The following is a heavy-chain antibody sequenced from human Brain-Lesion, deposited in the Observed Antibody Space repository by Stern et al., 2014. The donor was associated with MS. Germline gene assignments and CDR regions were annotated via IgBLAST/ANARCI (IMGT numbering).Heavy chain of an antibody. V-gene: IGHV4-39*02. CDR3: AKLWLGELPESPFDY. Sequence: VQLVESGPGLVKPSETLSLTCTVSGGSISSSSYYWGWIRQPPGKGLEWIGSIYYRGSTYYNPSLKSRVTISMDTSQNHFSLRLSSVTAADTAVYFCAKLWLGELPESPFDYWGQGTLVTVSS. CDR2: IYYRGST. J-gene: IGHJ4*02. D-gene: IGHD3-10*01. CDR1: GGSISSSSYY.